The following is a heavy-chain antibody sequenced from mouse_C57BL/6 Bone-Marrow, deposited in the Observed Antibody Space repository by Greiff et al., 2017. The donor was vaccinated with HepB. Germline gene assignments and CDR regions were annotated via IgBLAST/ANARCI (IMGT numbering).Heavy chain of an antibody. CDR1: GYTFTSYW. D-gene: IGHD2-3*01. CDR2: IDPNSGGT. J-gene: IGHJ2*01. V-gene: IGHV1-72*01. Sequence: QVQLKQPGAELVKPGASVKLSCKASGYTFTSYWMHWVKQRPGRGLAWIGRIDPNSGGTKYNEKFKSKATLTVDKPSSTAYRQLSSLPSEDSAVYYCARGNDGYPVYFDYWGQGTTLTVSS. CDR3: ARGNDGYPVYFDY.